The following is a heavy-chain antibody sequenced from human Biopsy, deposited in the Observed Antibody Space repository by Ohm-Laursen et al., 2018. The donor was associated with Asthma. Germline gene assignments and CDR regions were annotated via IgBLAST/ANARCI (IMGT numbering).Heavy chain of an antibody. V-gene: IGHV4-39*01. D-gene: IGHD3-22*01. J-gene: IGHJ4*02. CDR3: VRHQYSSSWSTFDY. CDR2: MYHSGSP. Sequence: GTLSLTWAVSGGSITSSSYYWGWIRQPPGKGMEWIGSMYHSGSPYHHPSLKSRATISVDTSKNQLSLKMSSVTAADTAVYFCVRHQYSSSWSTFDYWGQGALVTVSS. CDR1: GGSITSSSYY.